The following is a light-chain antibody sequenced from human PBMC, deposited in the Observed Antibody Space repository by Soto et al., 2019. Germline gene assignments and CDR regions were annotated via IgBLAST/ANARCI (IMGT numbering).Light chain of an antibody. CDR3: AAWDDSLNAL. V-gene: IGLV1-44*01. J-gene: IGLJ1*01. Sequence: QSVLTQPPSASGTPGQRITISCSGSSSNIGDNPVNWYQQLPGAAPKLLIYINDQRPSGFPDRFSGSKSGTSASLAISGLQAEDEADYYCAAWDDSLNALFGTGTKVTVL. CDR2: IND. CDR1: SSNIGDNP.